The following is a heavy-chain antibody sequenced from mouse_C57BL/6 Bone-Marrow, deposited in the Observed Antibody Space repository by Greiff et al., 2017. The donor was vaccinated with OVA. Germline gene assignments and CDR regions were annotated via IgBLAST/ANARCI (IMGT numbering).Heavy chain of an antibody. CDR1: GYTFTDYY. CDR2: IYPGSGNT. V-gene: IGHV1-76*01. Sequence: QVQLQQSGAELVRPGASVKLSCKASGYTFTDYYINWVKQRPGQGLEWIARIYPGSGNTYYNEKFKGKATLTAEKSSSTAYMQLSSLTSEDSAVYFCARFYGSSWDYWGQGTSVTVSS. J-gene: IGHJ4*01. D-gene: IGHD1-1*01. CDR3: ARFYGSSWDY.